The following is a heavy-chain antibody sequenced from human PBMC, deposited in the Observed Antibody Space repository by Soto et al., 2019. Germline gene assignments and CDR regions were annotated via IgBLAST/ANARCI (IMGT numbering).Heavy chain of an antibody. CDR2: TYYRSKWYN. J-gene: IGHJ6*02. V-gene: IGHV6-1*01. D-gene: IGHD6-13*01. CDR1: GDSVSSNSAA. Sequence: QTFSLTCAISGDSVSSNSAAWNWIRQSPSRGLEWLGRTYYRSKWYNDYAVSVKSRITINPDTSKNQFSLQLNSVTPEDTAVYYCARDRRRVRRPNIAAADYYYYGMDVWGQGTTVTVS. CDR3: ARDRRRVRRPNIAAADYYYYGMDV.